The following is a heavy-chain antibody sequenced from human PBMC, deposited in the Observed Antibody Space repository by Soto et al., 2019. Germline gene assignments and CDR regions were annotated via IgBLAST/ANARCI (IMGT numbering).Heavy chain of an antibody. D-gene: IGHD3-3*01. CDR1: GGTFSSYA. Sequence: SVKVSCKASGGTFSSYAISWVRQAPGQGLEWMGGIIPIFGTANYAQKFQGRVTITADKSTSTAYMELSSLRSEDTAVYYCARPQGRYDFWSGYPPGYYYGMDVWGQGTTVTVSS. J-gene: IGHJ6*02. CDR3: ARPQGRYDFWSGYPPGYYYGMDV. V-gene: IGHV1-69*06. CDR2: IIPIFGTA.